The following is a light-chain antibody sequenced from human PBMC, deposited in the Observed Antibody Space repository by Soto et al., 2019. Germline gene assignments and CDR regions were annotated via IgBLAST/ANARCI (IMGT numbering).Light chain of an antibody. Sequence: DIQMTQSPSSLSAAVGDRVTFTCQASQDIYKYLNWYLQKPGKAPKLLIYAASNLQSGVPSRLSGSGSGTDFTLTISSLQPEDFATYFCQQSYSTPPWTFGQGTKVEIK. CDR2: AAS. V-gene: IGKV1-39*01. J-gene: IGKJ1*01. CDR3: QQSYSTPPWT. CDR1: QDIYKY.